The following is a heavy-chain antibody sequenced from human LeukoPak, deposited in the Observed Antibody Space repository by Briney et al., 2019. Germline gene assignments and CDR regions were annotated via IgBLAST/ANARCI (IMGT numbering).Heavy chain of an antibody. D-gene: IGHD6-19*01. CDR2: MNPNSGNT. V-gene: IGHV1-8*03. J-gene: IGHJ5*02. Sequence: ASVKVSCKASGYTFTTYDISWVRLATGQGLEWMGWMNPNSGNTDYAQKFQGRLTITRNTSISTAYMELSSLRSEDTAVYYCARDSSGWYHWFDPWGQGTLVTVSS. CDR1: GYTFTTYD. CDR3: ARDSSGWYHWFDP.